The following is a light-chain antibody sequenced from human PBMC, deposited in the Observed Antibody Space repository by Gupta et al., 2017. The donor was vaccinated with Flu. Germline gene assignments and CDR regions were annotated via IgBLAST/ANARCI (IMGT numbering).Light chain of an antibody. Sequence: QSALTQPLSVSGSPGQSLTISCTGTSSDIGTSTFVSWYQQHPGKGPTFLIYEVTKRPSGVAFRFSASRAGNTSSLTITMTQIEDEADYYFCSAAPVYTYVFGTGTEVTVL. CDR3: CSAAPVYTYV. CDR2: EVT. V-gene: IGLV2-11*01. CDR1: SSDIGTSTF. J-gene: IGLJ1*01.